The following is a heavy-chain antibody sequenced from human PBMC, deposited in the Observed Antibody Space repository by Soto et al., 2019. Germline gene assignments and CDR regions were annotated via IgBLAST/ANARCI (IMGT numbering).Heavy chain of an antibody. V-gene: IGHV3-74*01. J-gene: IGHJ6*02. CDR1: GFTFSSYW. CDR3: AREGRITMVRGVKYYYYYGMDV. Sequence: GRALRLSWAASGFTFSSYWMHWVRQAPGKGLVWVSRINSDGSSTSYADSVKGRFAISRDNAKNTLYLQMNSLRAEDTAVYYCAREGRITMVRGVKYYYYYGMDVWGQGTTVTVSS. CDR2: INSDGSST. D-gene: IGHD3-10*01.